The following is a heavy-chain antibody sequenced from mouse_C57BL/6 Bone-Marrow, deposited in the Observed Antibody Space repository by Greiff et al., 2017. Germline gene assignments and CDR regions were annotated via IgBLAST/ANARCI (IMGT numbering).Heavy chain of an antibody. CDR1: GYTFTDYN. D-gene: IGHD2-4*01. J-gene: IGHJ1*03. V-gene: IGHV1-22*01. CDR2: INPNNGGT. CDR3: VWFYDYGVDFDV. Sequence: EVQLQQSGPELVKPGASVKMSCKASGYTFTDYNMHWVKQSHGKSLEWIGYINPNNGGTSYNQKFKGKATLTVNKSSSTAYMELRRLTSEDSAVYYCVWFYDYGVDFDVRGTRTPVPV.